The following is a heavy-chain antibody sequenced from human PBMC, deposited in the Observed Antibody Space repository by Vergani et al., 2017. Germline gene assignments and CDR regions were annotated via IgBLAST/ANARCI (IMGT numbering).Heavy chain of an antibody. J-gene: IGHJ6*02. CDR3: ARDVDTAMAPPGRYYCMDV. V-gene: IGHV4-34*01. D-gene: IGHD5-18*01. CDR2: INHSGST. CDR1: GGSFSGYY. Sequence: QVQLQQWGAGLLKPSETLSLTCAVYGGSFSGYYWSWIRQPPGKGLEWIGEINHSGSTNYNPSLKSRVTISVDTSKNQFSLKLSSVTAADTAVYYCARDVDTAMAPPGRYYCMDVWGQGTTVTVSS.